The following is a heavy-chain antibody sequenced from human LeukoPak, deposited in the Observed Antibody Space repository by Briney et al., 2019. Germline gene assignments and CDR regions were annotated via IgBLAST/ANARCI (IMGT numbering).Heavy chain of an antibody. CDR1: GFSFSSFA. V-gene: IGHV3-23*01. Sequence: PGGPLRLSCAASGFSFSSFAMSWVRQAPGKGLEWVSSLNGRGSQTFYADSVKGRFTISRDNSNNMLFLQMRSLRADDTALYYCAKDIRSEDYAFDLWGQGTMVTVSS. J-gene: IGHJ3*01. CDR2: LNGRGSQT. CDR3: AKDIRSEDYAFDL.